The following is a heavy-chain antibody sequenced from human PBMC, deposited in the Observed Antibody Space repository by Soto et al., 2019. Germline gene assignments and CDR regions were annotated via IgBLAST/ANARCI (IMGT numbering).Heavy chain of an antibody. CDR3: TTEAPLVVPAAYDY. Sequence: GGSLRLSCAASGFTFSNAWMSWVRQAPGKGLEWVGRIKSKTDGGTTDYAAPVKGRSTISRDDSKNTLYLQMNSLKTEDTAVYYCTTEAPLVVPAAYDYWGQGTLVTVSS. CDR2: IKSKTDGGTT. V-gene: IGHV3-15*01. D-gene: IGHD2-2*01. CDR1: GFTFSNAW. J-gene: IGHJ4*02.